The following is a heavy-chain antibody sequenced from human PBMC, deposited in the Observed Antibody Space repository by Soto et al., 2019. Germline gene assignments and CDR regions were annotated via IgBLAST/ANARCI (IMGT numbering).Heavy chain of an antibody. CDR1: GGSIRSGGYS. V-gene: IGHV4-61*08. CDR3: AREIVGATPGYPGYFQH. CDR2: IYHSGST. Sequence: PSETQSVTCTVSGGSIRSGGYSWSWIRQPPGKGLEWIGYIYHSGSTNYNPSLKSRVTISVDTSKNQFSLKLSSVTAADTAVYYCAREIVGATPGYPGYFQHWGQGTRFTVSS. J-gene: IGHJ1*01. D-gene: IGHD1-26*01.